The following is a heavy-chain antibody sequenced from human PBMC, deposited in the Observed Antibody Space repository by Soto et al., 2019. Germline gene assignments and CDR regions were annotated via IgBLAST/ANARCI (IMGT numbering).Heavy chain of an antibody. V-gene: IGHV3-7*03. CDR2: IKQDGSEK. Sequence: PGGSLRLSCAASGSTFSNYWMTWVRQAPGKGLEWVANIKQDGSEKYYVDSVKGRFTISRDNAKNSLYLQMNSLRAEDTAVYYCARGCSGGSCYSIWFDYWGQGTQVTVSS. CDR3: ARGCSGGSCYSIWFDY. D-gene: IGHD2-15*01. J-gene: IGHJ4*02. CDR1: GSTFSNYW.